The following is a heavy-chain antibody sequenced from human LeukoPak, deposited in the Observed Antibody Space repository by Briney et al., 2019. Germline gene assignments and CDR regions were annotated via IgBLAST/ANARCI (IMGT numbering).Heavy chain of an antibody. J-gene: IGHJ4*02. CDR1: GGSFSGYY. CDR2: INHSGST. CDR3: ASAPPDSSGLNPHFDY. V-gene: IGHV4-34*01. D-gene: IGHD3-22*01. Sequence: SETLSLTCAVYGGSFSGYYWSWLRQPPGKGLEWIGEINHSGSTNYNPSLKSRVTISVDTSKNQFSLKLSSVTAADTAVYYCASAPPDSSGLNPHFDYWGQGTLVTVSS.